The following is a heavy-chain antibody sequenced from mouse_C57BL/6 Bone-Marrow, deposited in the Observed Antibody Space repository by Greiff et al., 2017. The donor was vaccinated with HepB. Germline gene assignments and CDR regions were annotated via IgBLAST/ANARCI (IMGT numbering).Heavy chain of an antibody. CDR1: GYTFTSYW. D-gene: IGHD2-3*01. V-gene: IGHV1-55*01. CDR3: AGWLLQNYYFDY. CDR2: IYPGSGST. J-gene: IGHJ2*01. Sequence: QVQLQQSGAELVKPGASVKMSCKASGYTFTSYWITWVKQRPGQGLEWIGDIYPGSGSTNYNEKFKSKATLTVDTSSSTAYMQLSSLTSEDSAVYYCAGWLLQNYYFDYWGQGTTLTVSS.